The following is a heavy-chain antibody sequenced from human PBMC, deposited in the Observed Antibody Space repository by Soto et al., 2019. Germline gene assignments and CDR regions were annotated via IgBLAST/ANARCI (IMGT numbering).Heavy chain of an antibody. V-gene: IGHV4-59*01. Sequence: SETLSLTCTVSGGSISSSYWTWIRQPPGKGLEWIGYVYNSGSTNYNPSLKSRVTISEDTSKSQFSLKVNSMTAADTAVYYCARYRREAVAGYTLDNWGQGILVTVSS. J-gene: IGHJ4*02. CDR3: ARYRREAVAGYTLDN. CDR1: GGSISSSY. CDR2: VYNSGST. D-gene: IGHD6-13*01.